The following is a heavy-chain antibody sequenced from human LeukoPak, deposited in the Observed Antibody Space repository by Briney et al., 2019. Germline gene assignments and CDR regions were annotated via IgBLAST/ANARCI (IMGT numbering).Heavy chain of an antibody. CDR3: ARDGYGSGSYGWFDP. CDR1: GASITSSY. D-gene: IGHD3-10*01. Sequence: SETLSLTCSVSGASITSSYWSWIRQTPGKGLEWIGNIYSGSTNYNPSFERRVTVSLDTSKNQLSLRLTSDTAADTALCYCARDGYGSGSYGWFDPWGQGTLVTVSS. CDR2: IYSGST. V-gene: IGHV4-59*01. J-gene: IGHJ5*02.